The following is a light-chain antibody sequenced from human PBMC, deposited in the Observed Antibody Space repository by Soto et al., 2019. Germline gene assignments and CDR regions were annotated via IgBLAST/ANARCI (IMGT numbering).Light chain of an antibody. CDR3: CSYAGSSTYV. CDR1: SSDVGSDNL. V-gene: IGLV2-23*02. J-gene: IGLJ1*01. CDR2: EVS. Sequence: QSALTQPASVSGSPGQSITISCTGTSSDVGSDNLVSWYQQHPGKAPKFIIYEVSERPSGVSNRFSGSKSGNTASLTISGVKAEDEADYYCCSYAGSSTYVFGTGTKLTVL.